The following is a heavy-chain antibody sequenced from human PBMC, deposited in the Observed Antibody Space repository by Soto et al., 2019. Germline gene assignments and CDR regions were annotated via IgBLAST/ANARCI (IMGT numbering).Heavy chain of an antibody. D-gene: IGHD3-10*01. CDR1: GFTFSTYA. V-gene: IGHV3-23*01. J-gene: IGHJ3*02. CDR3: AKDLDGFTMVRGVHAFDI. Sequence: EVQLLESGGGLVKPGGPLSLSGAASGFTFSTYAMGWFGQAPGRGLDWVSAVIGSGGSTYYADSVKGRFTISRDNSKNTLYLQMNSLRAEDTAVYYCAKDLDGFTMVRGVHAFDIWGQGTMVTVSS. CDR2: VIGSGGST.